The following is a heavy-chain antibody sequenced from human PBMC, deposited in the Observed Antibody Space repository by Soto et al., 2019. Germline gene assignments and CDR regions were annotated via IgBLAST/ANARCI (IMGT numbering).Heavy chain of an antibody. CDR2: INPSGGST. Sequence: GASVKVSCKASGYTFTSYYMHWVRQAPGQGLEWMGIINPSGGSTSYAQKFQGRVTMTRDTSTSTVYMELSSLRSEDTAVYYCARDRCSSTSCYHFDYWGQGTLVTVSS. V-gene: IGHV1-46*01. CDR1: GYTFTSYY. J-gene: IGHJ4*02. D-gene: IGHD2-2*01. CDR3: ARDRCSSTSCYHFDY.